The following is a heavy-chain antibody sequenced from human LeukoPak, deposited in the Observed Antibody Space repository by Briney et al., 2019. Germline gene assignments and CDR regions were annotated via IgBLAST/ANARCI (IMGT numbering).Heavy chain of an antibody. CDR2: IYYSGST. CDR1: GGSISSSSYY. CDR3: ARLLYSNYIDY. V-gene: IGHV4-39*01. Sequence: TSETLSLTCTVSGGSISSSSYYWGWIRQPPGKGLEWIGSIYYSGSTYYNPSLKSRVTISVDTSKNQFSLKLYSVTAADMAVYYCARLLYSNYIDYWGQGTLVTVSS. J-gene: IGHJ4*02. D-gene: IGHD4-11*01.